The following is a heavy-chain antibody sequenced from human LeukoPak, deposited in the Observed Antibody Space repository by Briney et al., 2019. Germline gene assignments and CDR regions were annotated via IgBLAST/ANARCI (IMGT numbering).Heavy chain of an antibody. V-gene: IGHV3-48*03. CDR3: ARGGVIWFGERNGFDP. CDR1: GFTFSSYE. CDR2: ISSSGSTI. J-gene: IGHJ5*02. Sequence: GGSLRLSCAASGFTFSSYEMNWVRQAPGKGLEWVSYISSSGSTIYYADSVKGRFTISRDNAKNSLYLQMNSLRAEDTAVYYCARGGVIWFGERNGFDPWGQGTLVTVSS. D-gene: IGHD3-10*01.